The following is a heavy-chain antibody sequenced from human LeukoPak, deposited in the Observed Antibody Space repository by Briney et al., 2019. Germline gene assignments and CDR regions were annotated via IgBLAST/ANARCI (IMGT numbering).Heavy chain of an antibody. CDR3: AILSGHYYDSSGEGLY. J-gene: IGHJ4*02. CDR2: ISHTGSTV. CDR1: GFSFSIYS. Sequence: GGSLRLSCAASGFSFSIYSLNWVRQAPGKGLEWVSHISHTGSTVSYADSVKGRFTISRDNSKNTLYLQMNSLRAEDTAVYYCAILSGHYYDSSGEGLYWGQGTLVTVSS. V-gene: IGHV3-48*01. D-gene: IGHD3-22*01.